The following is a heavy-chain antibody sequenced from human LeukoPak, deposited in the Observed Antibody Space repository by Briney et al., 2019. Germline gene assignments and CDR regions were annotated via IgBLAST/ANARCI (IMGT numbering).Heavy chain of an antibody. Sequence: PSETLSLTCALYGGSFSGYYWSWVRQPPGKGLEWIGEVNHSGSTNYNPSLKSRVTISVDTSKNQFSLKLSSVTAADTAVYYCARGRNDFWSGYPYYYYGMDVWGQGTTVTVSS. CDR3: ARGRNDFWSGYPYYYYGMDV. D-gene: IGHD3-3*01. J-gene: IGHJ6*02. CDR2: VNHSGST. CDR1: GGSFSGYY. V-gene: IGHV4-34*01.